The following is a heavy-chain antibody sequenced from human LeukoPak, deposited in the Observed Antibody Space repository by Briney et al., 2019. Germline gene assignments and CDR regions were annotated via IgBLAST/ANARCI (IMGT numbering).Heavy chain of an antibody. V-gene: IGHV1-69*13. Sequence: SVKVSCKASGGTFSSYAISWVRQAPGQGLEWMGGIIPIFGTANYAQKFQGRVTITADESTSTAYMELSSLRSEDTAVYYCARENCNGGSCYFDTLAYFDYWGQGTLVTVSS. D-gene: IGHD2-15*01. J-gene: IGHJ4*02. CDR3: ARENCNGGSCYFDTLAYFDY. CDR2: IIPIFGTA. CDR1: GGTFSSYA.